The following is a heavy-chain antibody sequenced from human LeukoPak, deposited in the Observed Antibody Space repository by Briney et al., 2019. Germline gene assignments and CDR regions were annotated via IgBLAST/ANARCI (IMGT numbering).Heavy chain of an antibody. J-gene: IGHJ3*02. CDR1: GYTFTSYD. D-gene: IGHD2-15*01. V-gene: IGHV1-8*02. CDR3: ARGGSDSDAFDI. CDR2: MNPNSGNT. Sequence: RASVNVSCTASGYTFTSYDINWVRPATGQGLEWMGWMNPNSGNTGYAQKFQGRVTMTRNTSISTAYMELSSLRSEDTAVYYCARGGSDSDAFDIWGQGTMVTVSS.